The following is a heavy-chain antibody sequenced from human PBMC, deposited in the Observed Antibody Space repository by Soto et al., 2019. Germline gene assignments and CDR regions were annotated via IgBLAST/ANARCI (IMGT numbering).Heavy chain of an antibody. CDR2: ISAYNGNT. J-gene: IGHJ6*02. CDR3: AREGQAPYYYYGMDV. CDR1: GYSFTYYG. V-gene: IGHV1-18*01. Sequence: GASVKVSCKASGYSFTYYGISCVRQAPGQGLEWMGWISAYNGNTNYAQKLQGRVTMTTDTSTSTAHMELRSLRSDDTAVYYCAREGQAPYYYYGMDVWGQGTAVTVSS.